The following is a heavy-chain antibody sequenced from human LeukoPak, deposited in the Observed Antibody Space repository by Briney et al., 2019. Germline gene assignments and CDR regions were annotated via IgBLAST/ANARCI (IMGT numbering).Heavy chain of an antibody. V-gene: IGHV1-46*01. Sequence: ASVKVSCKASGYTFTSHYIHWVRQAPGQGLEWMGVINPSGGSTRYAQKFQGRVTITRDTSTSTVYMEVSSLRSEDTAVYYCARDRHGSGTYNYYGMDVWGQGTTVTVSS. CDR1: GYTFTSHY. J-gene: IGHJ6*02. CDR3: ARDRHGSGTYNYYGMDV. D-gene: IGHD3-10*01. CDR2: INPSGGST.